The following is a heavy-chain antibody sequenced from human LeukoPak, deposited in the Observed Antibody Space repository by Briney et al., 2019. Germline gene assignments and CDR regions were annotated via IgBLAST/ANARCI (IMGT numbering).Heavy chain of an antibody. CDR2: IYSGGST. CDR1: GFTVSSNY. CDR3: ARDWLGYDSSGQFDVFDI. Sequence: GGSLRLSCAASGFTVSSNYMSWVRQAPGKGLEWVSVIYSGGSTYYADSVKGRFTISRDNSKNTLYLQMNSLRAEDTAVYYCARDWLGYDSSGQFDVFDIWGQGTMVTVSS. J-gene: IGHJ3*02. D-gene: IGHD3-22*01. V-gene: IGHV3-53*01.